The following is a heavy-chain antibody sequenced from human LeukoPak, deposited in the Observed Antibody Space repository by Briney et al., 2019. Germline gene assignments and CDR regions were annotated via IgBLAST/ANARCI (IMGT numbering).Heavy chain of an antibody. CDR2: ISYDGSNK. D-gene: IGHD6-6*01. V-gene: IGHV3-30-3*01. CDR1: GFTFSSYA. Sequence: PGGSLRLSCAASGFTFSSYAMHWVRQAPGKGLEWVAVISYDGSNKYYADSVKGRFTISRDNSKNTLYLQMNSLRAEDTAVYYCARASRGYSIAARPAAFDIWGQGTMVTVSS. J-gene: IGHJ3*02. CDR3: ARASRGYSIAARPAAFDI.